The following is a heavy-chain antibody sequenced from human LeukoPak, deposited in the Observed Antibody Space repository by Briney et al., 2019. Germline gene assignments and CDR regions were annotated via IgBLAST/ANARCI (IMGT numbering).Heavy chain of an antibody. CDR1: GFIFSSAW. D-gene: IGHD2-2*01. J-gene: IGHJ4*02. CDR3: ARGFCSSTSCYQGPFDF. CDR2: IKSKTNGGTT. Sequence: PGGSLRLSCAASGFIFSSAWMTWVRQAPGKGLEWAGHIKSKTNGGTTDYAAPVKGRFIISRDDSKNTLYLQMNSLRTEDTAVYYCARGFCSSTSCYQGPFDFWGQGTLVTVSS. V-gene: IGHV3-15*01.